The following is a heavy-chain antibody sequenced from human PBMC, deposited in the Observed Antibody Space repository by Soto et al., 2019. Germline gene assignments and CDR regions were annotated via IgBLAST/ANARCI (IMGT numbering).Heavy chain of an antibody. CDR2: IXXXXXI. V-gene: IGHV3-21*06. CDR3: VRGGVEPFDY. J-gene: IGHJ4*02. CDR1: GFTFRNFW. D-gene: IGHD3-3*01. Sequence: GGSLRLSCAASGFTFRNFWIHWVRQAPGXGLXGIXXIXXXXXIXXADSVRGRFTISRDDAKSELYLQMDSLRAEDTAVYYCVRGGVEPFDYWGQGALVTVSS.